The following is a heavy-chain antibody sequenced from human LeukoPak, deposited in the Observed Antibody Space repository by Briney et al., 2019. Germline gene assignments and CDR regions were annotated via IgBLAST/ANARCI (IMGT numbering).Heavy chain of an antibody. J-gene: IGHJ4*02. CDR1: GGSFSGYY. V-gene: IGHV4-34*01. CDR2: INHSGST. Sequence: SETLSLICAVYGGSFSGYYWSWIRQPPGKGLEWIGEINHSGSTNYNPSLKSRVTISVDTSKNQFSLKLSSVTAADTAVYYCARGYGSGLDYWGQGTLVTVSS. D-gene: IGHD6-19*01. CDR3: ARGYGSGLDY.